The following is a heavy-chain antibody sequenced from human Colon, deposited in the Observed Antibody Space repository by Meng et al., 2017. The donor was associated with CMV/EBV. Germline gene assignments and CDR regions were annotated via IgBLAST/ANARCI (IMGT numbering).Heavy chain of an antibody. V-gene: IGHV1-2*02. CDR2: INPNNGET. Sequence: ASVKVSCKASGFTFTGYYMQWVRQAPGQGLEWMGWINPNNGETLYAQDFQGRVTMTRDTSINTYYMELSGLTSDDTAVYYCARGKRAQFLVGGWFDHWGQGTLVTVSS. CDR1: GFTFTGYY. CDR3: ARGKRAQFLVGGWFDH. J-gene: IGHJ5*02. D-gene: IGHD2/OR15-2a*01.